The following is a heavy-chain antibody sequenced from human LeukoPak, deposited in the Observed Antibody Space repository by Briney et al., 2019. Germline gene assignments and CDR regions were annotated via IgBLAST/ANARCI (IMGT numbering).Heavy chain of an antibody. CDR1: GFTFSSYW. J-gene: IGHJ2*01. V-gene: IGHV3-7*01. D-gene: IGHD6-25*01. CDR3: ARDRLRVGYFDL. CDR2: IKQDGSEK. Sequence: GGSLRLSCAAPGFTFSSYWMSWVRQAPGKGLEWVANIKQDGSEKYYVDSVKGRFTISRDNAKNSLYLQMNSLRAEDTAVYYCARDRLRVGYFDLWGRGTLVTVSS.